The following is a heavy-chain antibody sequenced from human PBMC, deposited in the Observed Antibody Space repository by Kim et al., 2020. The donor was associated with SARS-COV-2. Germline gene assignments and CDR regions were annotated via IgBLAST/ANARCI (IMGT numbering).Heavy chain of an antibody. V-gene: IGHV4-4*06. D-gene: IGHD3-3*01. Sequence: NYSPSFKSRVTMSVDTSRNEFSLNLRAMTDADTAVYFCARDTSGYTEFDYWGQGILVTVSS. CDR3: ARDTSGYTEFDY. J-gene: IGHJ4*02.